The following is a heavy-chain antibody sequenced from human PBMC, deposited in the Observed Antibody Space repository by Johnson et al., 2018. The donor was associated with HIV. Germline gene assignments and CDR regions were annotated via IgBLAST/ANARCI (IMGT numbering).Heavy chain of an antibody. D-gene: IGHD6-19*01. J-gene: IGHJ3*02. CDR3: AREKQWLGAGGPSDAFDI. V-gene: IGHV3-9*01. Sequence: QLVESGGGLVQRGGSLRLSCAASGFTFDDYAMHLVRQAPGKGLEWVSGISWNSGSIGYADSVKGRFTISRDNAKNSLYLQMNSLRAEDTAVYYCAREKQWLGAGGPSDAFDIWGQGTMVTVSS. CDR2: ISWNSGSI. CDR1: GFTFDDYA.